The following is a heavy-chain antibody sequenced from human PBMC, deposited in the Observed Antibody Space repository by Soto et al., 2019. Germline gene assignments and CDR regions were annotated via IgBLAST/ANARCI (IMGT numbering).Heavy chain of an antibody. CDR2: ISSSSKTK. V-gene: IGHV3-48*01. J-gene: IGHJ5*02. Sequence: GGSLRLSCAASGFTFNTYSMRWVRQAPGKGLEWVSYISSSSKTKFYADSLKGRFTIARDKAKNSLSLQMNSLRAEDTAVYYCARATLFCSGGGCYSGLDWFDPWGQGTLVTVSS. CDR3: ARATLFCSGGGCYSGLDWFDP. CDR1: GFTFNTYS. D-gene: IGHD2-15*01.